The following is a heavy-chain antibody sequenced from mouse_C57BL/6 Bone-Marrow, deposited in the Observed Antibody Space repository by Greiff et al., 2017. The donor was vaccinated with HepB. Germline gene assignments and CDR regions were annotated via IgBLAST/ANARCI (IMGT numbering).Heavy chain of an antibody. D-gene: IGHD1-1*01. CDR3: ARSGHYYCSSYVDY. CDR2: IYPGSGST. V-gene: IGHV1-55*01. CDR1: GNTFTSYW. Sequence: QVQLQQPGAELVKPGASVKMSGKASGNTFTSYWITGVKRRPGQGLEWIGDIYPGSGSTNYNEKFKSTATLTVDTSSSPAYMPLSSLTSEDSAVYYCARSGHYYCSSYVDYWGQGTTLTVSS. J-gene: IGHJ2*01.